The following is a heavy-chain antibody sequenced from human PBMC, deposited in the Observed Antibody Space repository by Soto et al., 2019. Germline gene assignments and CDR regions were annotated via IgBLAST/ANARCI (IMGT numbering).Heavy chain of an antibody. CDR3: ADQTSAGYFDS. D-gene: IGHD6-13*01. CDR2: FNHSGSP. Sequence: SETLSLTCAVCGGTSNIFYWTWMRQSPGKGLEWIGEFNHSGSPIYNPSLKTRATISLDASRNQFSLTLNSLTAADTAVYYCADQTSAGYFDSWGQGTLVTVSS. J-gene: IGHJ4*02. V-gene: IGHV4-34*08. CDR1: GGTSNIFY.